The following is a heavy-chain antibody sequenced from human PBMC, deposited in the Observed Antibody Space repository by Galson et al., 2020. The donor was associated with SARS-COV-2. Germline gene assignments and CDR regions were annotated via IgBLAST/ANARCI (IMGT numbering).Heavy chain of an antibody. CDR2: ISYDGSNK. Sequence: GGSLRLSCAASGFTFSSYGMHWVRQAPGKGLERVAVISYDGSNKYYADSVKGRFTISRDNSKNTLYLQMNSLRAEDTAVYYCAAAILFSLDYWGQGTLVTVSS. J-gene: IGHJ4*02. CDR3: AAAILFSLDY. V-gene: IGHV3-30*03. CDR1: GFTFSSYG. D-gene: IGHD2-2*02.